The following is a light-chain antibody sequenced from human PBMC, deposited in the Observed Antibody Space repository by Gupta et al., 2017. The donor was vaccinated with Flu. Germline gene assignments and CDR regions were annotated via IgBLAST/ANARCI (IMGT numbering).Light chain of an antibody. CDR3: QQLNSYRPRFT. V-gene: IGKV1-9*01. CDR1: QGISSY. Sequence: FLSASVGDRVTITCRASQGISSYLAWYQQKPGKAPKLLIYAASTLQSGVPSRFSGSGSGTEFTLTISSLQPEDFATYYCQQLNSYRPRFTFGPGTKVDIK. J-gene: IGKJ3*01. CDR2: AAS.